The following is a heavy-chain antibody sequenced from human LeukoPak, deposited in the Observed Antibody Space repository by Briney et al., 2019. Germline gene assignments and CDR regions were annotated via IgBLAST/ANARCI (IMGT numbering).Heavy chain of an antibody. V-gene: IGHV3-23*01. CDR3: VKDFWLPSNY. CDR2: IINSDGTT. D-gene: IGHD3-9*01. Sequence: QTGGSLRLSCAASGFTFSSYIMTWVRQAPGKGLEWVSTIINSDGTTYYADSVRGRFTISRDNYKNTLYLQMNSLRAEDTALYYCVKDFWLPSNYWGPGTLVTVSS. CDR1: GFTFSSYI. J-gene: IGHJ4*02.